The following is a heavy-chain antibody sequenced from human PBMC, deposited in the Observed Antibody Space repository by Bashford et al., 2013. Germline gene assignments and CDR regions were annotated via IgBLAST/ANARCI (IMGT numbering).Heavy chain of an antibody. D-gene: IGHD6-19*01. Sequence: WVRQAPGQGLEWMGWINPNRGDTNYAQNFQGRVTMTRDTSISTAYMELSRLRSDDTAVYYCARGYSSGWYLFNWGQGTLVTVSS. CDR2: INPNRGDT. V-gene: IGHV1-2*02. J-gene: IGHJ4*02. CDR3: ARGYSSGWYLFN.